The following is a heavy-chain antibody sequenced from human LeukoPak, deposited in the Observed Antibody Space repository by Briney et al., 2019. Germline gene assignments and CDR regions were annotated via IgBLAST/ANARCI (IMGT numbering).Heavy chain of an antibody. D-gene: IGHD3-22*01. CDR3: ARAKRDYYDNSGYESYYYYMDV. V-gene: IGHV4-38-2*02. Sequence: PSETLSLTCTVSGGSISSDWYWGWVRQPPGNGLEWTGAIYRNGDTYYNPSLKSPVTISLDTSKNQFSLRMNSVTAADTAVYYCARAKRDYYDNSGYESYYYYMDVWGKGTTVTVSS. CDR2: IYRNGDT. CDR1: GGSISSDWY. J-gene: IGHJ6*03.